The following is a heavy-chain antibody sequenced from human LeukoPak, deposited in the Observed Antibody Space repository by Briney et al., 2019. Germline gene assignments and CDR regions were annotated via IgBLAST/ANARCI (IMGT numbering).Heavy chain of an antibody. D-gene: IGHD3-10*01. CDR3: AKGGRRRGELIGNYYYMDV. CDR2: IYHSGST. CDR1: GYSISSGYY. J-gene: IGHJ6*03. Sequence: SETLSLTCTVSGYSISSGYYWGWIRQPPGKGLEWIGSIYHSGSTYYNPSLKSRVTISVDTSKNQFSLKLRSVTAADTAVYYCAKGGRRRGELIGNYYYMDVWGKGTTVTISS. V-gene: IGHV4-38-2*02.